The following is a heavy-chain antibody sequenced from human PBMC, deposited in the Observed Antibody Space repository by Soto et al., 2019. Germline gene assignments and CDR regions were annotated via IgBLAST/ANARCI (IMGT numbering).Heavy chain of an antibody. D-gene: IGHD3-3*01. CDR1: GYTFTDYA. CDR2: INPGSGDS. J-gene: IGHJ3*02. Sequence: QIHLVQSGAEVKKPGASVKVSCKASGYTFTDYAMHWLRQAPGQRLEWMGWINPGSGDSKYSQNFQGRVSITRDTSASTLYMEVSSLRSEDTAVYYCARNFLAAFDIWGQGTVVTVSS. CDR3: ARNFLAAFDI. V-gene: IGHV1-3*01.